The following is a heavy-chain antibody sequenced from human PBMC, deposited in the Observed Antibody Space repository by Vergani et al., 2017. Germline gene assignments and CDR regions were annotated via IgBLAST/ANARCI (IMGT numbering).Heavy chain of an antibody. CDR1: GYRSTNQW. D-gene: IGHD3-10*01. CDR2: IYPDDSAN. Sequence: EVQLVQSGAEVKKPGESLKISCKGSGYRSTNQWIGWVRQMPGKGLEWMGLIYPDDSANRYSPSFEARVTIAADKTIDTAYLHWSSLKASDSAMYYCARHLKIAVISGGLFDPWGQGTLVTVSS. CDR3: ARHLKIAVISGGLFDP. V-gene: IGHV5-51*01. J-gene: IGHJ5*02.